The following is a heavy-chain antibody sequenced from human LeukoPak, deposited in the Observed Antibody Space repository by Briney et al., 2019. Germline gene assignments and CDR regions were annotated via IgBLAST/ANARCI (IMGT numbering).Heavy chain of an antibody. Sequence: YPSETLSLTCTVSGGSISSYYWSWLRQPPGKGLEWIGYIYYSGSTNYNPSLKSRVTISVDTSKNQFSLKLSSVTAADTAVYYCAIQDSSSWYGYFDYWGQGTLVTVSS. CDR3: AIQDSSSWYGYFDY. J-gene: IGHJ4*02. D-gene: IGHD6-13*01. CDR1: GGSISSYY. V-gene: IGHV4-59*08. CDR2: IYYSGST.